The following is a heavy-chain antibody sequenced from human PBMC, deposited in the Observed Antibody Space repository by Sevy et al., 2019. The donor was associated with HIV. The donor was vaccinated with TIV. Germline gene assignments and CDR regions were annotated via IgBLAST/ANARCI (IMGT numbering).Heavy chain of an antibody. CDR2: RFYSGGA. V-gene: IGHV4-39*01. Sequence: SETLSLTCNVSGGSISSSRHYWGWIRQSPGKSLEWIGSRFYSGGAYYNPSLQSRVTMSVDTSKNQFSLNVNSVPAADTAVYYCARHPLGNWFDLWGQGILVTVSS. D-gene: IGHD3-16*01. CDR3: ARHPLGNWFDL. J-gene: IGHJ5*02. CDR1: GGSISSSRHY.